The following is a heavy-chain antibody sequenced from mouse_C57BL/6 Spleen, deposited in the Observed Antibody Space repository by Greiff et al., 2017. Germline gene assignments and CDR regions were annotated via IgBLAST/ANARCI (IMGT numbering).Heavy chain of an antibody. D-gene: IGHD2-3*01. CDR2: IDPETGGT. J-gene: IGHJ3*01. V-gene: IGHV1-15*01. Sequence: SGAELVRPGASVTLSCKASGYTFTDYEMHWVKQTPVHGLEWIGAIDPETGGTAYNQKFKGKAILTADKSSSTAYMELRSLTSEDSAVYYCTRSIYDGYPAWFAYWGQGTLVTVSA. CDR3: TRSIYDGYPAWFAY. CDR1: GYTFTDYE.